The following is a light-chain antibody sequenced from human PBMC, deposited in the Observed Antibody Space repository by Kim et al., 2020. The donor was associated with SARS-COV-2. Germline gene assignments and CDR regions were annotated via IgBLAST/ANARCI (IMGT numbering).Light chain of an antibody. V-gene: IGKV1-39*01. CDR3: QQSYSAPLYT. J-gene: IGKJ2*01. Sequence: ASVGDRVTITCLASQTINNYLNWYRHKPGSAPELLIYAASTLQSGVPSRFSGSGSGTDFTLTISSLQPEDFATYYCQQSYSAPLYTFGQGTKLEIK. CDR2: AAS. CDR1: QTINNY.